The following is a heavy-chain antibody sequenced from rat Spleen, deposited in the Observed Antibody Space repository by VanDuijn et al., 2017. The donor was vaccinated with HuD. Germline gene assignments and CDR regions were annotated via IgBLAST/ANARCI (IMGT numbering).Heavy chain of an antibody. CDR2: IWTGGST. V-gene: IGHV2-30*01. J-gene: IGHJ2*01. CDR3: ARANFEY. CDR1: GFSLTSYN. Sequence: QVQLKESGPGLVQPSQTLSLTCTVSGFSLTSYNVHWVRQPTGKGLEWMGIIWTGGSTDYNSAVQSRLSISRDTSKSQIFLKMNSLQPEDTGTYYCARANFEYWGQGVMVTVSS.